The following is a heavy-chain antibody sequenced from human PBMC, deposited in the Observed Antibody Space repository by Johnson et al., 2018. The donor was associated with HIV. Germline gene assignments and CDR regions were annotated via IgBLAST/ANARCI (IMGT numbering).Heavy chain of an antibody. CDR3: ARRTVTALFDI. Sequence: VQLVESGGVVVHPGGSLRLSCETSRFTFDDYAMHWVRQAPGKGLEWVSLINWDGDIIRYADSVKGRFTISRDNAKNSLILQMNSLRDEDTAVYYCARRTVTALFDIWGQGTLVTVSS. D-gene: IGHD4-17*01. V-gene: IGHV3-43D*04. CDR1: RFTFDDYA. J-gene: IGHJ3*02. CDR2: INWDGDII.